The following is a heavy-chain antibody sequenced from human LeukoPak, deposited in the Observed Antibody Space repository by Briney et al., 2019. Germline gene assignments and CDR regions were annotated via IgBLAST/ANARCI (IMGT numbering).Heavy chain of an antibody. Sequence: PGGSLRLSCAGSGFTFSSFGIHWVRQAPGKGLEWVAVIGNTGAAKYYADSVRGRFSISRDNSDNTVHLQMNSLRAEDTAVYYCAKDGDKGSAFDIWGQGTMVTVSS. CDR1: GFTFSSFG. D-gene: IGHD3-10*01. V-gene: IGHV3-30*18. CDR3: AKDGDKGSAFDI. J-gene: IGHJ3*02. CDR2: IGNTGAAK.